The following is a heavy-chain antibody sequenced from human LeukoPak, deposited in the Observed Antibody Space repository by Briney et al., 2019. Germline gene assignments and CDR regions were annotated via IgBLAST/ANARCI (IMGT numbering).Heavy chain of an antibody. CDR2: ISYDGSNK. J-gene: IGHJ6*03. CDR3: ARQLYYYYMDV. D-gene: IGHD1-1*01. Sequence: GGSLRLSCATSGFTFSASGMHWVRQAPGKGLEWVAVISYDGSNKYYADSVKGRFTISRDNSKNTLYLQMNSLRAEDTAVYYCARQLYYYYMDVWGKGTTVTVSS. CDR1: GFTFSASG. V-gene: IGHV3-30*19.